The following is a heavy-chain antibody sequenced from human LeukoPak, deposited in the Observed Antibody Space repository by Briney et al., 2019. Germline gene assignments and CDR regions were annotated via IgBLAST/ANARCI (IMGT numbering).Heavy chain of an antibody. CDR3: PRGITMVRGVDY. J-gene: IGHJ4*02. D-gene: IGHD3-10*01. CDR2: INHSGST. Sequence: SETLSLTCAVYGGSFSGYYWSWIRQPPGKGLEWIGEINHSGSTNYNPSLKSRVTISVDTSKNQFSLQVSSVTGADTAVYYCPRGITMVRGVDYWGQGTLVTVPS. V-gene: IGHV4-34*01. CDR1: GGSFSGYY.